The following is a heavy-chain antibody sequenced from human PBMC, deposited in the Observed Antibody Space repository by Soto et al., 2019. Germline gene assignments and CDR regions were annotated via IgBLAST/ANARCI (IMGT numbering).Heavy chain of an antibody. V-gene: IGHV1-18*01. CDR3: ASRGLGYTNPYYYYYGMDV. D-gene: IGHD2-8*01. CDR2: ISAYNGNT. J-gene: IGHJ6*02. Sequence: QVQLVQSGAEVKKPGASVKVSCKASGYTFTSYGISWVRQAPGQGLEWMGWISAYNGNTNYAQKLQGRVTMTTDTSTSTAYMELRSLRSDDTAVYYCASRGLGYTNPYYYYYGMDVWGQGTTVTVSS. CDR1: GYTFTSYG.